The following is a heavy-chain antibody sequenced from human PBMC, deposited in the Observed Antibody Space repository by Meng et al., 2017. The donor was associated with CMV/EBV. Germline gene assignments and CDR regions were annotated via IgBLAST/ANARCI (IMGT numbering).Heavy chain of an antibody. V-gene: IGHV4-39*07. CDR3: ARFERTYGMDV. J-gene: IGHJ6*02. Sequence: WVRQPPGKGLEWIGSIYYSGSTYYNPSLKSRVTISVDTSKNQFSLKLSSVTAADTAVYYCARFERTYGMDVWGQGTTVTVSS. CDR2: IYYSGST.